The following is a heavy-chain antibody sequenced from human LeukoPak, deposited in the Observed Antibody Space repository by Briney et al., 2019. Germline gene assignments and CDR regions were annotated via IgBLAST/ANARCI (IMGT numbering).Heavy chain of an antibody. CDR1: GFTFSSYE. Sequence: PGGTLRLSCAASGFTFSSYEMNWVRQAPGKGLEWVSYISSSGSTIYYADSVKGRFTISRDNAKNSLYLQMNSLRAEDTAFYYCAREGLDSSGYYYVDAFDIWGQGTMVTVSS. V-gene: IGHV3-48*03. CDR3: AREGLDSSGYYYVDAFDI. CDR2: ISSSGSTI. D-gene: IGHD3-22*01. J-gene: IGHJ3*02.